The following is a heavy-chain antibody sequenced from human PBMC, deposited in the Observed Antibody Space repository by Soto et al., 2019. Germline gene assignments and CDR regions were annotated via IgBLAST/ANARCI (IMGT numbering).Heavy chain of an antibody. CDR1: GGSISSYY. D-gene: IGHD6-13*01. CDR2: IYYSGST. Sequence: SETLSLTCTVSGGSISSYYWSWIRQPPGKGLEWIGYIYYSGSTNYNPSLKSRVTISVDTSKNQFSLKLSSVTAADTAVYYCARGKQQLARIDYWGQGTLVTVSS. CDR3: ARGKQQLARIDY. J-gene: IGHJ4*02. V-gene: IGHV4-59*01.